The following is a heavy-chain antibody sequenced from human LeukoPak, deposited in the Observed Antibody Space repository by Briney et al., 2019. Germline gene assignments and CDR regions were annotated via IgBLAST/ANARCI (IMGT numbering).Heavy chain of an antibody. J-gene: IGHJ6*02. V-gene: IGHV3-66*01. Sequence: GGSLRLSCAASGITVFTNYMTWVRQAPGKGPEWVSVISSGGSAYYADSVKGRFTISRDNSKNTVYLQMNSLRAEDTAVYYCARASPADFYGLDVWGQGTTVTVSS. D-gene: IGHD6-6*01. CDR3: ARASPADFYGLDV. CDR1: GITVFTNY. CDR2: ISSGGSA.